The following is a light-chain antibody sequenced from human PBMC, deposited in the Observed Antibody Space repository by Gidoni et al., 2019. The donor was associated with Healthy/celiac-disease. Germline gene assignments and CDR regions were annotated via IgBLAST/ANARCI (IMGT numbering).Light chain of an antibody. CDR2: GAS. V-gene: IGKV3-15*01. CDR3: QQYNNWPPVT. J-gene: IGKJ3*01. Sequence: SVSPGERATLSCRARQSVNSNLAWYQQKPGQAPRLLIYGASTRATGIPARFSGSGSGTEFTLTISSLQSEDFTVYYCQQYNNWPPVTFGPGTKVDIK. CDR1: QSVNSN.